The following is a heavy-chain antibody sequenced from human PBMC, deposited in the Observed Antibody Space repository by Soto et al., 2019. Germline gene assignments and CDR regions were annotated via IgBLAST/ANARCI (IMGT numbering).Heavy chain of an antibody. D-gene: IGHD5-12*01. J-gene: IGHJ5*02. CDR3: ARDHEYSGYDP. V-gene: IGHV4-59*01. CDR1: GGSISSYY. Sequence: PSETLSLTCTVSGGSISSYYWSWIRQPPGKGLEWIGYIYYSGSTNYNPSLKSRVTISVDTSKNQFSLKLSSVTAADTAVYYCARDHEYSGYDPWGQGTLVTVSS. CDR2: IYYSGST.